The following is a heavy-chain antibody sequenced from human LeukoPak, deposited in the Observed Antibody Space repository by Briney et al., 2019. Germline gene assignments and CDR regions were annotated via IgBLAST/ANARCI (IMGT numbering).Heavy chain of an antibody. CDR3: VRPLEYYYDRSPFDY. Sequence: GGSLRLSCAASGFTFSSYAMDWVRQAPGKGLEWVAVISYDERNKYYADSVKGRFTISRDNPKNTVFLQMNSLRAEDTAVYYCVRPLEYYYDRSPFDYWGQGTLVTVSS. CDR1: GFTFSSYA. J-gene: IGHJ4*02. CDR2: ISYDERNK. D-gene: IGHD3-22*01. V-gene: IGHV3-30*04.